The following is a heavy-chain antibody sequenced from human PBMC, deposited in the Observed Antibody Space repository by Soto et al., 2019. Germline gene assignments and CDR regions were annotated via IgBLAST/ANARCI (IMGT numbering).Heavy chain of an antibody. CDR3: ARDHLNTPNYYYSGTDV. CDR2: INPNSGGT. V-gene: IGHV1-2*04. CDR1: GYTFTGYY. J-gene: IGHJ6*02. Sequence: GASVKVSCKASGYTFTGYYMHWVRQAPGQGLEWMGWINPNSGGTNYAQKFQGWVTMTRDTSISTAYMELSRLRSDDTAVYYCARDHLNTPNYYYSGTDVCGQGTTVTVSS.